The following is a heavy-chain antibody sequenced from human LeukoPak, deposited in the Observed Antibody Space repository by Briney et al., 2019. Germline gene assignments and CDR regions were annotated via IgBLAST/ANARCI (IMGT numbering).Heavy chain of an antibody. J-gene: IGHJ4*02. CDR1: GFTSSDYW. D-gene: IGHD3-16*01. CDR3: TRELWPADY. Sequence: GGSLRLSXEGSGFTSSDYWMGWVRQAPGKGLEWVANIIRDGSDKYYVDSVKGRFSISRDNAKNSVYLQMSGLRVEDTAVYYCTRELWPADYWGQGILVTVSS. V-gene: IGHV3-7*01. CDR2: IIRDGSDK.